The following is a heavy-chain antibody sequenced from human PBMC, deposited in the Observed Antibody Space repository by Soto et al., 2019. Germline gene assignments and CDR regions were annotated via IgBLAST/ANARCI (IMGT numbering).Heavy chain of an antibody. CDR2: INAGNGDS. D-gene: IGHD4-4*01. V-gene: IGHV1-3*01. Sequence: GASVKVSCKASEYTFSSYTLHWVRQAPGQRLEWMGWINAGNGDSKHSQKFQGRVSISRDTSASTASMELSSLTSEDTAVYYCARELQGLYYFDYWGQGTLVTVSS. CDR3: ARELQGLYYFDY. J-gene: IGHJ4*02. CDR1: EYTFSSYT.